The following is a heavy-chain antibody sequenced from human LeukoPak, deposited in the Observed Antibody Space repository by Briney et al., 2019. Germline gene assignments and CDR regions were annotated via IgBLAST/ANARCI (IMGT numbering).Heavy chain of an antibody. Sequence: GGSLRLSCAASGFTFSTYAMPWVRQAPGKGLEWVAIVSYDGSNKYYADSVKSRFTISRDNSKNTLNLQMNSLRAEDTAVYYCARDPTVRGLIGYYFDYWGQGTLVTVSS. CDR2: VSYDGSNK. J-gene: IGHJ4*02. D-gene: IGHD3-10*01. CDR1: GFTFSTYA. CDR3: ARDPTVRGLIGYYFDY. V-gene: IGHV3-30-3*01.